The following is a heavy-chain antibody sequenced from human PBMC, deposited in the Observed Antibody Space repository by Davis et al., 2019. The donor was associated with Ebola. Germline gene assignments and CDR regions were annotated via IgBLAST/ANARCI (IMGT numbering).Heavy chain of an antibody. D-gene: IGHD6-19*01. CDR3: ARDLAVAGDY. J-gene: IGHJ4*02. CDR1: GYTFTSYG. Sequence: AASVKVSCKASGYTFTSYGISWVRQAPGQGLEWMGGIIPIFGTRNYAQKFQGRVTITADKSTRTAYMELSSLRSEDTAVYYCARDLAVAGDYWGQGTLVTVSS. V-gene: IGHV1-69*06. CDR2: IIPIFGTR.